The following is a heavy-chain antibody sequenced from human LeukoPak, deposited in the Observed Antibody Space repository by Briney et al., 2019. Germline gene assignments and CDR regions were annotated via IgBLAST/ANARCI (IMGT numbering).Heavy chain of an antibody. D-gene: IGHD6-19*01. CDR1: GFSFSTYG. CDR2: IWFDGSNK. CDR3: ARLVAVGAY. J-gene: IGHJ4*02. Sequence: PGGSLRLSCEASGFSFSTYGMHWVRQAPGKGLEWVALIWFDGSNKHYADSVKGRFTISRDNSKNTMYLQMDSLRAEDTAVYYCARLVAVGAYWGQGTLVTVSS. V-gene: IGHV3-33*01.